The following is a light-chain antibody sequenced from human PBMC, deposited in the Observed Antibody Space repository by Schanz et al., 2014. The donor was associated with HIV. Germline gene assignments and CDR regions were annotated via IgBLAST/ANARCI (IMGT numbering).Light chain of an antibody. J-gene: IGLJ1*01. V-gene: IGLV2-8*01. Sequence: QSALTQPPSASGSPGQSVTISCTGTSSDVGGYDYVSWYRQHPGKAPKLMIYEVTKRPSGVPDRFSGSKSGNTASLTVSGLQAEDEADYYCSSKATGGRAPFVFGGGTKFTVL. CDR2: EVT. CDR1: SSDVGGYDY. CDR3: SSKATGGRAPFV.